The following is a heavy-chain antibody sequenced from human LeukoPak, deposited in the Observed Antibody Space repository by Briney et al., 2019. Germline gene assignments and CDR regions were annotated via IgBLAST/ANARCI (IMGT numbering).Heavy chain of an antibody. J-gene: IGHJ4*02. CDR2: INPNSGGT. V-gene: IGHV1-2*02. CDR1: GYTFTCYY. Sequence: ASVKVSCKASGYTFTCYYMHWVRQAPGQGLEWMGWINPNSGGTNYAQKFQGRVTMTRDTSISTAYMELSRLRSDDTAVYYCARSSLALIAAADYFDYWGQGTLVTVSS. CDR3: ARSSLALIAAADYFDY. D-gene: IGHD6-13*01.